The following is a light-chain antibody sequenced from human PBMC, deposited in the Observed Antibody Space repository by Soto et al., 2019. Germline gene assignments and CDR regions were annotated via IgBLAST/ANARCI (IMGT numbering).Light chain of an antibody. V-gene: IGKV3-15*01. CDR1: QSVRSN. CDR2: GAS. J-gene: IGKJ1*01. CDR3: QQYNNWPLT. Sequence: EIVMTQSPATLSVSPGERVTLSCRASQSVRSNLAWYQQKPGQAPRLVIYGASTRATGIPARFSGSGSETEFTLTISSLQSEDVAVYNCQQYNNWPLTFGQGTKVDIK.